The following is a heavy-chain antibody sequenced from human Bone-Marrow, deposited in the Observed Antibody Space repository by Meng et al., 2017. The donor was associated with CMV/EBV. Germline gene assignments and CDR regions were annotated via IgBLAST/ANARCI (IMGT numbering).Heavy chain of an antibody. CDR3: AKVGPTPHYYDSSDSLDY. D-gene: IGHD3-22*01. Sequence: TFTNYAVTWIRQAPGKGLEWVSAISGSGGSTYDADSVRGRFTISRDNSKNTVYLQMTSLRAEDTAVYYCAKVGPTPHYYDSSDSLDYWGQGTLVTVSS. J-gene: IGHJ4*02. CDR1: TFTNYA. CDR2: ISGSGGST. V-gene: IGHV3-23*01.